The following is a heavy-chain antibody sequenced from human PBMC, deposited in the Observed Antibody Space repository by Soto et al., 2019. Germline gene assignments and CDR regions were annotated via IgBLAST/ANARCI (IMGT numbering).Heavy chain of an antibody. J-gene: IGHJ5*02. V-gene: IGHV4-39*01. Sequence: SETLSLTCTVSGGSISSSSYYWGWIRQPPGKGLEWIGSIYYSGSTYYNPSLKSRVTISVDTSKNQFSLKLSSVTAADTAVYYCARQPYCSSTSCYPFSNWFHPWGQGPLVNVS. CDR3: ARQPYCSSTSCYPFSNWFHP. CDR2: IYYSGST. D-gene: IGHD2-2*01. CDR1: GGSISSSSYY.